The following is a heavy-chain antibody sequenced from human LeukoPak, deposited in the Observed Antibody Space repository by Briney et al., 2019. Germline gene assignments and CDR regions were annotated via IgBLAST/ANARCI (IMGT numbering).Heavy chain of an antibody. J-gene: IGHJ4*02. D-gene: IGHD6-19*01. CDR2: ISGGGGRT. V-gene: IGHV3-23*01. CDR3: AKDSSSGWYHNHFDY. CDR1: GFMFNKYG. Sequence: GGSLRLSCVASGFMFNKYGMSWVRQAPGKGLEWVSVISGGGGRTYYADSVKGRFTISRDNSKNTLYLQMNSLRAEDTAVYYCAKDSSSGWYHNHFDYWGQGTLVTVSS.